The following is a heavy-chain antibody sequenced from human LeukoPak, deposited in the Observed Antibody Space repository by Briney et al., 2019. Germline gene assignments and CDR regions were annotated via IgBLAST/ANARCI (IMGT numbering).Heavy chain of an antibody. D-gene: IGHD1-26*01. CDR2: IKHDGSEK. J-gene: IGHJ5*02. V-gene: IGHV3-7*01. Sequence: GGSLRLSCAASGFIFTNYFMSWVRQAPGKGLEWVASIKHDGSEKYYVDSVRGRFTISRDNTMNSLYLQMNSLRAEDTAVYYCARELIVGATNWFDPWGQGTLVTVSS. CDR3: ARELIVGATNWFDP. CDR1: GFIFTNYF.